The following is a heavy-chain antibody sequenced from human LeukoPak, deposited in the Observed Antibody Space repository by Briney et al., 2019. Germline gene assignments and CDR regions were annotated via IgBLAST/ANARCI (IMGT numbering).Heavy chain of an antibody. V-gene: IGHV4-34*01. CDR1: GGSFSGYY. Sequence: PSESLSLTCAVYGGSFSGYYWSWIRQPPGKGLEWIGEINHSGSTNYNPSLKSRVTISVDTSKNQFSLKLSSVTAADTAVYYCARVPGYSSGWYWRAGWFDPWGQGTLVTVSS. J-gene: IGHJ5*02. CDR3: ARVPGYSSGWYWRAGWFDP. D-gene: IGHD6-19*01. CDR2: INHSGST.